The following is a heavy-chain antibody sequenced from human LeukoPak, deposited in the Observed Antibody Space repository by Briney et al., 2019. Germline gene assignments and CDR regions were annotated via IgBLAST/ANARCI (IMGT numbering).Heavy chain of an antibody. CDR2: IIPIFGTA. CDR3: ARFEHNWFDP. V-gene: IGHV1-69*13. D-gene: IGHD3-9*01. CDR1: GGTFSSYA. J-gene: IGHJ5*02. Sequence: ASVKVSCKASGGTFSSYAISWVRQAPGQGLEWMGGIIPIFGTANYAQKFQGRVTITADESTSTAYMELSSLRSEDTAVYYCARFEHNWFDPWGQGTLVTVSS.